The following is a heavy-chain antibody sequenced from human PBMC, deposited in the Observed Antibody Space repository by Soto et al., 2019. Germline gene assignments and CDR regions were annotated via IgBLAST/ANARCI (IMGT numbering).Heavy chain of an antibody. J-gene: IGHJ5*02. CDR2: INTYDGRT. D-gene: IGHD6-19*01. CDR3: ASEPVAGIWFDP. V-gene: IGHV1-18*01. CDR1: NYTCTSYG. Sequence: QVQLVQSGAQMKKPGASVKVSCKPSNYTCTSYGISWVRRTPGQGLEWMGRINTYDGRTNYGQQLEGRVTMTTDTSTSTAYMALRSLRSDDSAVYFCASEPVAGIWFDPWGQGTLVTVCS.